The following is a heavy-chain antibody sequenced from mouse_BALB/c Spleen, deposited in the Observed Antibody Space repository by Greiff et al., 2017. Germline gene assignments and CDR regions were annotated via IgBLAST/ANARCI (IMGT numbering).Heavy chain of an antibody. CDR2: ISNGGGST. J-gene: IGHJ3*01. CDR1: GFTFSSYT. V-gene: IGHV5-12-2*01. D-gene: IGHD2-3*01. CDR3: ARHEGGYSFAY. Sequence: EVQLQQSGGGLVQPGGSLKLSCAASGFTFSSYTMSWVRQTPEKRLEWVAYISNGGGSTYYPDTVKGRFTISRDNAKNTLYLQMSSLKSEDTAMYYCARHEGGYSFAYWGQGTLVTVSA.